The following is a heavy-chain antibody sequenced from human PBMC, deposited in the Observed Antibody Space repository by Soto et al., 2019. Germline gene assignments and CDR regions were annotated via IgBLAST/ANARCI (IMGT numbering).Heavy chain of an antibody. CDR1: GFTFSSYG. CDR3: AKSNWFDP. J-gene: IGHJ5*02. Sequence: GGSLRLSCAASGFTFSSYGMHWVRQAPGKGLVWVSRIESDGSSPIYADSVKGRFTISRDNAKNTLYLQMNSLRAEDTAVYYCAKSNWFDPWGQGTLVTVSS. V-gene: IGHV3-74*01. CDR2: IESDGSSP.